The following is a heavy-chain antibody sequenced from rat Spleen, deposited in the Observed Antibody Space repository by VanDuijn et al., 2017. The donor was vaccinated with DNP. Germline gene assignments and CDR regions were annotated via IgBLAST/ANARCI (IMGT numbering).Heavy chain of an antibody. CDR1: GFTFSDYN. CDR3: TRGGTYYFDY. V-gene: IGHV5-7*01. J-gene: IGHJ2*01. CDR2: ISTSGSKI. Sequence: EVQLVESGGGLVQPGRSLQLSCAASGFTFSDYNMAWVRQAPKKGLEWVATISTSGSKIYYPDSVKGRFTISRDNAKSSLFLQMNSLTSEDTATYYCTRGGTYYFDYWGQGVMVTVSS.